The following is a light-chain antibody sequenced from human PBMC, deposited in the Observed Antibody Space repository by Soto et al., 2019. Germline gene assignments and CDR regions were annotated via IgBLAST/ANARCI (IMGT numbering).Light chain of an antibody. V-gene: IGKV3-20*01. CDR2: GAS. CDR1: QSITKY. Sequence: EIVLTQSPGTLSLSPGERATLSCRASQSITKYLAWYQQRPGQSPRPLIYGASSRATGVPDRFSGGGSATDFTLTVSRLEPEDFAVYYCQQYSGSPRTFGQGTKLEIK. CDR3: QQYSGSPRT. J-gene: IGKJ2*01.